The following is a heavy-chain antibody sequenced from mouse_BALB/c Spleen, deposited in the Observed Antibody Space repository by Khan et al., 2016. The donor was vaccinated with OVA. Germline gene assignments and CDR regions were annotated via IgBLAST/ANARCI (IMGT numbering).Heavy chain of an antibody. CDR1: GYSFTNYG. D-gene: IGHD2-10*01. Sequence: QIQLVQSGPELKKPGETVKISCKASGYSFTNYGINWVKPSPGKALKWMGWINTYTGEPTYADDFKGRFAFSLETSANTAYLQINILKNEDTATYFCARPPYFSYTLDYWGQGTSVTVSS. V-gene: IGHV9-3-1*01. CDR2: INTYTGEP. CDR3: ARPPYFSYTLDY. J-gene: IGHJ4*01.